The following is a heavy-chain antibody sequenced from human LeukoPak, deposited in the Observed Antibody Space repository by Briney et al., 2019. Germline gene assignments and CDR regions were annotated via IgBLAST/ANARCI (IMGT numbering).Heavy chain of an antibody. V-gene: IGHV3-23*01. CDR1: GFTFSSYA. CDR3: AKDQTGGYSYGFPFDI. CDR2: ISGSGGST. J-gene: IGHJ3*02. D-gene: IGHD5-18*01. Sequence: QAGGSLRLSCAASGFTFSSYAMSWVRQAPGKGLEWVSAISGSGGSTYYADSVKGRFTISRDNSKNTLYLQMNSLRAEDTAVYYCAKDQTGGYSYGFPFDIWGQGTMVTVSS.